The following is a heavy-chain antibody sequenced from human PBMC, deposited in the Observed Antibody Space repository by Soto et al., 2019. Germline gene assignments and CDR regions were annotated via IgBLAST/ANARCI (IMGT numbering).Heavy chain of an antibody. D-gene: IGHD3-10*01. CDR1: GGSISSGGYY. J-gene: IGHJ4*02. V-gene: IGHV4-31*03. CDR2: SYYSGST. CDR3: ATEPII. Sequence: QVQLQESGPGLVKPSQTLSLTCTVSGGSISSGGYYWSWIRQHPGKGLEWIGYSYYSGSTFYNPSLTSRVTMSVYTSKNQFSLQLISVTAAETAVYYCATEPIIWGQGTLVTVSS.